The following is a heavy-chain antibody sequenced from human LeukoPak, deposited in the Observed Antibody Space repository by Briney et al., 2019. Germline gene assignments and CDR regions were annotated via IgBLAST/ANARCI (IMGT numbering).Heavy chain of an antibody. D-gene: IGHD6-13*01. CDR2: IYYSGST. J-gene: IGHJ4*02. Sequence: SETLSLTCTVSDGSISSSSYYWGWIRQPPGKGLEWIGNIYYSGSTYYNPSLKSRVTISVDTSKNRLSLKLSSVTAADTAVYYCARAHSSSWYPPDYWGQGTLVTVSS. CDR1: DGSISSSSYY. V-gene: IGHV4-39*07. CDR3: ARAHSSSWYPPDY.